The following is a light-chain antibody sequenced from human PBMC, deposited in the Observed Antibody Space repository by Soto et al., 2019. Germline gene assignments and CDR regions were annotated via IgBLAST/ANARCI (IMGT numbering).Light chain of an antibody. J-gene: IGLJ3*02. V-gene: IGLV2-14*01. Sequence: QSVLTQPASVSGSPGQSITISCTGTSSDIGSYNYVSWYQHHPGKAPKLMIYEVRNRPSGVSNRFSGSKSGNTASLTISGLQAEDEADYYCSSYINSGTFGVFGGGTKVTVL. CDR3: SSYINSGTFGV. CDR2: EVR. CDR1: SSDIGSYNY.